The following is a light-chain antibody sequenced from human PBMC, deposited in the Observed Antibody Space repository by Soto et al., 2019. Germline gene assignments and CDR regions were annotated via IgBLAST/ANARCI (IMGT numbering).Light chain of an antibody. J-gene: IGKJ3*01. V-gene: IGKV1-39*01. CDR1: ESIRSY. CDR3: QHSYMPPLT. CDR2: AAS. Sequence: DIEMTQSPSSLSASVRDRVTITCRASESIRSYLNWYQQKPGKAPKLLIYAASSLQSGVPSRFSGSGSGTDFSLTISRLQPEDFATYYCQHSYMPPLTFGPGTKVDIK.